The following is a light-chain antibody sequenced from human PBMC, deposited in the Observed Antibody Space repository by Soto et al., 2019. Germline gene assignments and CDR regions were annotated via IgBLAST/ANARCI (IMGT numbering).Light chain of an antibody. CDR2: GNN. V-gene: IGLV1-40*01. CDR1: SANIGAGYD. J-gene: IGLJ2*01. CDR3: QSYDTSLSGYVV. Sequence: QSVLTQPPSVSGAPGQRVTISCTGSSANIGAGYDVHWYQQLPGTAPKLLIYGNNNRPSGVPDRFSGSKSGTSGSLAITGLQAEAEADYYCQSYDTSLSGYVVFGGGTKLTVL.